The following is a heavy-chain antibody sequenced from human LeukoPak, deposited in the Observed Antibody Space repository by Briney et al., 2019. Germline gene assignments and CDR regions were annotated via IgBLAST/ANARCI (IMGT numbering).Heavy chain of an antibody. CDR2: ISSSGSTI. V-gene: IGHV3-48*03. J-gene: IGHJ4*02. CDR1: GFSLDDYA. CDR3: ARERITGTDY. Sequence: PGGSLRLSCAAAGFSLDDYAMHWVRQAPGKGLEWVSYISSSGSTIYYADSVKGRFTISRDNAKNSLYLQMNSLRAEDTAVYYCARERITGTDYWGQGTLVTVSS. D-gene: IGHD1-20*01.